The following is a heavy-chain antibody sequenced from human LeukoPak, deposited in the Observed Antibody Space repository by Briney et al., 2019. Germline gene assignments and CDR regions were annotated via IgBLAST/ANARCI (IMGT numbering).Heavy chain of an antibody. J-gene: IGHJ4*02. CDR2: VHGRT. Sequence: GGSLRLSCAAAGFIFRNFAMSWGRQAPGKVLEWVSTVHGRTYYADSVKGRCTISRDDSRSTLYLQMDNLRAEDTAVYYCAKDQTGDGYISIWGQGTLVTVSS. CDR3: AKDQTGDGYISI. CDR1: GFIFRNFA. V-gene: IGHV3-23*01. D-gene: IGHD5-24*01.